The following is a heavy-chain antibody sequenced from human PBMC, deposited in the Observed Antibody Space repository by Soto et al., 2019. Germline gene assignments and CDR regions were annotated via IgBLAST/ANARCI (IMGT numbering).Heavy chain of an antibody. J-gene: IGHJ6*02. CDR2: INAGNGNT. CDR3: ARDSHDILTGETDYYGMDV. V-gene: IGHV1-3*01. D-gene: IGHD3-9*01. CDR1: GYTFTSYA. Sequence: ASVKVSCKASGYTFTSYAMHCVRQAPGQMLEWMGWINAGNGNTKYSQKFQGRVTITRDTSASTAYMELSSLRSEDTAVYYCARDSHDILTGETDYYGMDVWGQGTTVTVSS.